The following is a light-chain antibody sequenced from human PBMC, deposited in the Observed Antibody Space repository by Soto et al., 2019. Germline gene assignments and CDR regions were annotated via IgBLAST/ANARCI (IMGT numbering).Light chain of an antibody. CDR3: CSYAGSSTYV. CDR2: EVS. J-gene: IGLJ1*01. Sequence: QSVLTQPPSASGSPGQSVTISCTGTSSDVGGYNFVSWYQHHPGKAPKLIIYEVSKRPSGVSNRFSGSKSGNAASLTISGLQAEDESDYSCCSYAGSSTYVFGTGTKVTVL. CDR1: SSDVGGYNF. V-gene: IGLV2-23*02.